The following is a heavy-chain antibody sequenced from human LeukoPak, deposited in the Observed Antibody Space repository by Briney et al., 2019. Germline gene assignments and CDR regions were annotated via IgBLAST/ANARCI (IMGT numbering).Heavy chain of an antibody. CDR2: IKQSGGT. CDR3: ANEWSAFDF. V-gene: IGHV4-59*11. Sequence: SETLSLTCTVSGDSKSYHKWSWIRQSPGKRLEWIGYIKQSGGTNYNPSLKSRVTISVDTSKNRFSLQLRSVTAADTAVYYCANEWSAFDFWGQGTMVTVSS. J-gene: IGHJ3*01. CDR1: GDSKSYHK. D-gene: IGHD3-3*01.